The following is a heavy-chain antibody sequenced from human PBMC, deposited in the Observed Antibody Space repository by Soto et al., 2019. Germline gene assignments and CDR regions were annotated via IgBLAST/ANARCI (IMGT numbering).Heavy chain of an antibody. Sequence: PGGSLRLSCAASGFTFSSYAMSWVRQAPGKGLEWVSAISGSGGSTYYADSVKGWFTISRDNSKNTLYLQMNSLRAEDTAVYYCARCRDGYNYILCWGQGTLVTVSS. CDR1: GFTFSSYA. D-gene: IGHD5-12*01. V-gene: IGHV3-23*01. CDR3: ARCRDGYNYILC. J-gene: IGHJ4*02. CDR2: ISGSGGST.